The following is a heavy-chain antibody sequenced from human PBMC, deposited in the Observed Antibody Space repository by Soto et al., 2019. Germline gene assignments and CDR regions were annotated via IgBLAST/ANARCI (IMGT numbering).Heavy chain of an antibody. CDR1: GATFNDYT. Sequence: QVQLVQSGAEVKKPGSSVRISCAASGATFNDYTFTWVRRAPGQGLEWMGRVIPLLDASNYAEKFQDRVRITADRSTSTVYMELSGLKAENSAIYYCASGKRQMTQDRMGFYYYMDGWGKGTTVTVSS. V-gene: IGHV1-69*08. J-gene: IGHJ6*03. D-gene: IGHD2-15*01. CDR3: ASGKRQMTQDRMGFYYYMDG. CDR2: VIPLLDAS.